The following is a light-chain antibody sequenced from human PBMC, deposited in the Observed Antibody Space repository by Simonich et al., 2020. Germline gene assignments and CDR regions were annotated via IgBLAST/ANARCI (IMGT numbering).Light chain of an antibody. CDR1: ALPKKY. V-gene: IGLV3-10*01. Sequence: SYELTQPPSVSVSPGQTARITCSGNALPKKYAYWYQQKSGQAPVLVIYEDSKRPSGIPGRFSGSSSGTMATWTISGAQVEDEADYYCYSTDSSGNHRGVFGGGTKLTVL. CDR2: EDS. J-gene: IGLJ3*02. CDR3: YSTDSSGNHRGV.